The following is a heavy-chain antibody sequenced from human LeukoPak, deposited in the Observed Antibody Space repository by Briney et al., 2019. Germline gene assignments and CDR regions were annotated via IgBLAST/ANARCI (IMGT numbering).Heavy chain of an antibody. CDR2: IIPILGIA. Sequence: SVKVSCKASGGTFSSYAISWVRQAPGQGLEWMGRIIPILGIANYAQKFQGRVAITADKSTSTAYMELSSLRSEDTAVYYCARVNTVVNAFDIWGQGTMVTVSS. J-gene: IGHJ3*02. CDR1: GGTFSSYA. D-gene: IGHD4-23*01. CDR3: ARVNTVVNAFDI. V-gene: IGHV1-69*04.